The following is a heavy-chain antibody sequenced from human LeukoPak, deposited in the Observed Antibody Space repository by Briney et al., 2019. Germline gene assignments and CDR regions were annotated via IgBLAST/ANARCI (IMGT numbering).Heavy chain of an antibody. CDR1: GFTFRSYA. Sequence: PGGSLRLSCAASGFTFRSYAMHWVRQAPGEGLEWVAVISYDGSNEYYADSLKGRFTIPRDNSKNTLYLQMNSLRAEDTAVYYCARSFSGSYPDFDCWGQGTLVTVSS. J-gene: IGHJ4*02. CDR2: ISYDGSNE. D-gene: IGHD1-26*01. CDR3: ARSFSGSYPDFDC. V-gene: IGHV3-30*04.